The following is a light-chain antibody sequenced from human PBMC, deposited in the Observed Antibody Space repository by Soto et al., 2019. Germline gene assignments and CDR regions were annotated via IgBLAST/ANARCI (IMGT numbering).Light chain of an antibody. CDR1: QSVSSSY. CDR3: QQYNNWPPIT. CDR2: GVS. V-gene: IGKV3-20*01. Sequence: EIVFTQSPCTLSLSTGERATLSCRASQSVSSSYLAWYQQKPGQAPRLLIYGVSSRATGIPDRFSGSGSGTDFTLTISSLQSEDFAVYYCQQYNNWPPITFGQGTRLEIK. J-gene: IGKJ5*01.